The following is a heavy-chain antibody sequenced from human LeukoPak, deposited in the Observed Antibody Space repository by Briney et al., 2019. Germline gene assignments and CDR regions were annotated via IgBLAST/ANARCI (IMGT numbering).Heavy chain of an antibody. V-gene: IGHV3-7*01. D-gene: IGHD5-18*01. J-gene: IGHJ4*02. CDR1: GFSFSTTW. CDR3: VSGDGRGYGSEC. CDR2: IQHDRGVT. Sequence: GGSLRLSSAASGFSFSTTWMSWVRPAPGKGREWVAIIQHDRGVTFYVDYVKGRSTISRDNAKNSLFLQMKSLRAEDTAVYYCVSGDGRGYGSECWGQGTLVTVSS.